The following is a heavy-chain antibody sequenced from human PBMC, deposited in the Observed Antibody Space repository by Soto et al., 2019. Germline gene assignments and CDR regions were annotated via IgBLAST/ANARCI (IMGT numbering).Heavy chain of an antibody. Sequence: GGSLRLSCAASGFTFSSYWMHWVRQAPGKGLVWVSRINSDGSSTSYADSVKGRFTISRDNAKNTLYLQMNSLRAEDSAVYYCASLEVLWFGELLNAFDIWGQGTMVTVS. CDR2: INSDGSST. J-gene: IGHJ3*02. D-gene: IGHD3-10*01. V-gene: IGHV3-74*01. CDR3: ASLEVLWFGELLNAFDI. CDR1: GFTFSSYW.